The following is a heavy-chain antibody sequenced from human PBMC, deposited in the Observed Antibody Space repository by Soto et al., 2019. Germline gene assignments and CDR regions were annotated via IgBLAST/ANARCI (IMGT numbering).Heavy chain of an antibody. Sequence: GASVKVSCKASGGTFSSYAISWVRQAPGQGLEWMGGIIPIFGTANYAQKFQGRVTITADESTSTAYMELSSLRSEDTAVYYCARGRPRTSSGYDFDYWGQGTLVTVSS. CDR3: ARGRPRTSSGYDFDY. V-gene: IGHV1-69*13. CDR1: GGTFSSYA. CDR2: IIPIFGTA. J-gene: IGHJ4*02. D-gene: IGHD5-12*01.